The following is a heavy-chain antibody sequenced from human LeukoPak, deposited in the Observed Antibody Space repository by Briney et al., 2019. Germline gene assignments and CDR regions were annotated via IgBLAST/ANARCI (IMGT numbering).Heavy chain of an antibody. CDR3: AITPTYYYDSSGYSY. D-gene: IGHD3-22*01. CDR1: GYTFTSYG. CDR2: ISAYNGNT. J-gene: IGHJ4*02. Sequence: GSVKVSCKASGYTFTSYGISWVRQAPGQGLEWMGWISAYNGNTNYAQKLQGRVTMTTDTSTSTAYMELRSLRSDDTAVYYCAITPTYYYDSSGYSYWGQGTLVTVSS. V-gene: IGHV1-18*01.